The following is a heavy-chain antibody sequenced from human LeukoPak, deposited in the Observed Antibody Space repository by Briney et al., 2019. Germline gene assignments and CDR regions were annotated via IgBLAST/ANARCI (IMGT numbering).Heavy chain of an antibody. D-gene: IGHD3-22*01. CDR2: ISWNSGSI. J-gene: IGHJ4*02. CDR1: GFTFDDYA. V-gene: IGHV3-9*01. CDR3: EKDIGYDSRGYFVY. Sequence: GGSLRLSCAASGFTFDDYAMHWVRQAPGKGLEWVSGISWNSGSIGYADSVKGRFTISRDNAKNSLYLQMNSLRAEDTALYYCEKDIGYDSRGYFVYWGQGTLVTVFS.